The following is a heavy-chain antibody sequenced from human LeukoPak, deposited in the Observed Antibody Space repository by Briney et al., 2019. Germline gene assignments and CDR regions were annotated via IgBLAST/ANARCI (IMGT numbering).Heavy chain of an antibody. CDR1: GYSLTSDC. Sequence: GESRQSPAMSFGYSLTSDCYAGGGQMPGKGLEWMGIIYPGDSDTRYSPSFQGQVTISADKSISTAYLQWSSLKASDTAMCYCARLNFLDSSGHGARYIWGQGTMVTVSS. CDR2: IYPGDSDT. V-gene: IGHV5-51*01. J-gene: IGHJ3*02. D-gene: IGHD3-22*01. CDR3: ARLNFLDSSGHGARYI.